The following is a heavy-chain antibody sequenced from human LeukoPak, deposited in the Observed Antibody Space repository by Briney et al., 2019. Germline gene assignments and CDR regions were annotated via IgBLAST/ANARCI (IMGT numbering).Heavy chain of an antibody. CDR2: ISGSGGST. CDR1: GFTFSSYA. D-gene: IGHD3-9*01. V-gene: IGHV3-23*01. Sequence: GGSLRLSCAASGFTFSSYAMSWVRQAPGKGLEWVSAISGSGGSTYYADSVKGRFTISRDNSKNTLYLQMNSLRAEDTAVYYCAEGDYDILTGYYSVDSMAFDYWGQGTLVTVSS. CDR3: AEGDYDILTGYYSVDSMAFDY. J-gene: IGHJ4*02.